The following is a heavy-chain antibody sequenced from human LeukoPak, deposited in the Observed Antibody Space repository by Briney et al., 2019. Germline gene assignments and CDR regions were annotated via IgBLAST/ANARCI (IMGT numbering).Heavy chain of an antibody. J-gene: IGHJ5*02. Sequence: VASVKVSCKASGGTFSSYAISWVRQAPGQGLEWMGRIIPILGIANYAQKFQGRVTITADKSTSTAYMELSSLRSEDTAVYYCARWKVGATNWFDPWGQGTLVTVSS. CDR2: IIPILGIA. CDR1: GGTFSSYA. CDR3: ARWKVGATNWFDP. V-gene: IGHV1-69*04. D-gene: IGHD1-26*01.